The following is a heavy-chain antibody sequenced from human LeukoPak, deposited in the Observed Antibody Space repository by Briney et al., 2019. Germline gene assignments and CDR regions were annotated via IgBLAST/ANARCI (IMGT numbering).Heavy chain of an antibody. J-gene: IGHJ4*02. CDR2: INPNSGDT. CDR1: GYTFTGFY. D-gene: IGHD6-6*01. CDR3: ARAAGSGVEYLSPYYFDC. Sequence: ASVKVSCKASGYTFTGFYIHWVRQAPGQGREGMGLINPNSGDTNFAQKFRGRVTMTRDTSISTAYMDLRRLRSDETAVYYCARAAGSGVEYLSPYYFDCWGQGTLVTVS. V-gene: IGHV1-2*02.